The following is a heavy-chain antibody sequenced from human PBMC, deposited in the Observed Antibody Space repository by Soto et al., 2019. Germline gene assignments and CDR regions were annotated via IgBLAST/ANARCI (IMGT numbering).Heavy chain of an antibody. Sequence: GASVKVSCKASGYTFTSYYMHWVRQAPGQGLEWMGIINPSGGSTSYAQKFQGRVTMTRDTSTSTVYMELSSLRSEDTAVYYCARGRMITMIVVVNLGWFDPWGQGTLVTVSS. CDR1: GYTFTSYY. CDR3: ARGRMITMIVVVNLGWFDP. V-gene: IGHV1-46*01. CDR2: INPSGGST. D-gene: IGHD3-22*01. J-gene: IGHJ5*02.